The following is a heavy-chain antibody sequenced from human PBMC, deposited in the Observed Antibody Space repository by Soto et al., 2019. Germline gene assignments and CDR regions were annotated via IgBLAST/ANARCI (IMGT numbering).Heavy chain of an antibody. V-gene: IGHV1-69*13. D-gene: IGHD3-10*01. J-gene: IGHJ4*02. CDR1: AGTFPHYA. Sequence: SVKVSCKASAGTFPHYAISWVRQAPGQGLEWMGGIIPIFGTANYAQKFQGRVTITADESTSTAYMELSSLRSEDTAVYYCARGRGSGIPFDYWGQGTLVTVSS. CDR3: ARGRGSGIPFDY. CDR2: IIPIFGTA.